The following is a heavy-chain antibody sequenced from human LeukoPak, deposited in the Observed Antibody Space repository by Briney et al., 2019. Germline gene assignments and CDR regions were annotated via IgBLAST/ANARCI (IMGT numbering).Heavy chain of an antibody. Sequence: ASVKVSCKASGYTFTSYGISWVRQAPGQGLECMGIINPSGGSTSYAQKFQGRVTMTRDMSTSTVYMELSSLRSEDTAVYYCATDLTGAQYYFDYWGQGTLVTVSS. CDR2: INPSGGST. CDR1: GYTFTSYG. J-gene: IGHJ4*02. D-gene: IGHD1-26*01. V-gene: IGHV1-46*01. CDR3: ATDLTGAQYYFDY.